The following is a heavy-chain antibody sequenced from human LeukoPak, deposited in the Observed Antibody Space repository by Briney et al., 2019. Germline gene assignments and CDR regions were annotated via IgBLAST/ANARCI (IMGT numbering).Heavy chain of an antibody. J-gene: IGHJ4*02. V-gene: IGHV4-4*07. CDR3: AKVAKYYYGSETYFFFDH. D-gene: IGHD3-10*01. CDR1: DTSINTYY. Sequence: SETLSLTCTVSDTSINTYYWSWIRQPARKGLEWIGHIYTTGTTNYNPSLKRRVTMSIDTSKNQFSLDLRSVTAADTAVYYCAKVAKYYYGSETYFFFDHWGQGTLVTVSS. CDR2: IYTTGTT.